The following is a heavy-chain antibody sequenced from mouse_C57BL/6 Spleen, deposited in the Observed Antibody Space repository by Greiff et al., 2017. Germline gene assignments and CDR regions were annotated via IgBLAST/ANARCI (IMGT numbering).Heavy chain of an antibody. J-gene: IGHJ2*01. V-gene: IGHV5-6*02. CDR1: GFTFSSYG. D-gene: IGHD2-3*01. Sequence: EVKLVESGGDLVKPGGSLKLSCAASGFTFSSYGMSWVRQTPDKRLEWVATISSGGSYTYYPDSVKGRFTISRDNAKNTLYLQMSSLKSEDTAMYYCARRGYDGYYFDYWGQGTTLTVS. CDR2: ISSGGSYT. CDR3: ARRGYDGYYFDY.